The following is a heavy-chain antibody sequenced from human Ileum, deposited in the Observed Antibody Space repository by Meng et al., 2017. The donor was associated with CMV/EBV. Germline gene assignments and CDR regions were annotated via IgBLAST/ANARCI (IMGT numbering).Heavy chain of an antibody. CDR1: GFTFGSYG. V-gene: IGHV3-15*01. CDR3: ARYCSSTTCYRPG. CDR2: IKSKADGGTT. Sequence: GGSLRLSCATSGFTFGSYGMHWVRQAPGKGLEWVGRIKSKADGGTTDHAAPVKGRFTISRDDSKNTLFLQMNSLKIEDTAVYYCARYCSSTTCYRPGWGQGTLVTVSS. J-gene: IGHJ4*02. D-gene: IGHD2-2*02.